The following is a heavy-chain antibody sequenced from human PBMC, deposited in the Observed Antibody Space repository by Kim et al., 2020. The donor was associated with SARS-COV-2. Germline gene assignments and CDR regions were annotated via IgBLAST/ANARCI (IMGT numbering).Heavy chain of an antibody. J-gene: IGHJ4*02. D-gene: IGHD1-26*01. Sequence: GGSLRLSCAASGFTFSSYSMNWVRQAPGKGLEWVSYISSSSSTIYYADSVKGRFTISRDNAKNSLYLQMNSLRAEDTAVYYCARDLHRWELLSPRLSGDYWGQGTLVTVSS. CDR3: ARDLHRWELLSPRLSGDY. CDR2: ISSSSSTI. V-gene: IGHV3-48*04. CDR1: GFTFSSYS.